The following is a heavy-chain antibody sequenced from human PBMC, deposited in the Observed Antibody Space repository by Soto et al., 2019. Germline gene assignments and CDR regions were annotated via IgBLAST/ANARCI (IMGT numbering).Heavy chain of an antibody. CDR1: GGSFSGYY. D-gene: IGHD2-2*01. CDR2: INHSGST. J-gene: IGHJ6*03. V-gene: IGHV4-34*01. CDR3: ARNIVVVPAAMWEYYYYYMDV. Sequence: PSETLSLTCAVYGGSFSGYYWSWIRQPPGKGLEWIGEINHSGSTNYNPSLKSRVTISVDTSKNQFSLKLSSVTAADTAVYYCARNIVVVPAAMWEYYYYYMDVWGKGTTVTVSS.